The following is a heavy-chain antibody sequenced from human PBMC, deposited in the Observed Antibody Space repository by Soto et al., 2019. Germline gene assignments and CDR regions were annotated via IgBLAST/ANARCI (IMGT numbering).Heavy chain of an antibody. D-gene: IGHD3-10*01. CDR1: GLTFSRYA. CDR2: ISSNGGST. J-gene: IGHJ4*02. Sequence: EVQLVESGGGLVQPGRSLRLSCAASGLTFSRYAMYWVRQAPGKGLEDVSAISSNGGSTYYANSVKGRFTISRDNSKNTLYLQMGSLRAEDMAVYYCARSGDNGYYFDYWGQGTLVTVSS. CDR3: ARSGDNGYYFDY. V-gene: IGHV3-64*01.